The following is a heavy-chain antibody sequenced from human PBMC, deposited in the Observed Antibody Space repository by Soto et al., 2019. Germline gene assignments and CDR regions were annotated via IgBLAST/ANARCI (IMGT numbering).Heavy chain of an antibody. V-gene: IGHV4-34*01. CDR3: ASGAANVLLWFGESYYYYYGMDV. CDR2: INHSGST. CDR1: GGSFSGYY. Sequence: SETLSLTCAVYGGSFSGYYWSWIRQPPGKGLEWIGEINHSGSTNYNPSLKSRVTISVDTSKNQFSLKLSSATAADTAVYYCASGAANVLLWFGESYYYYYGMDVWGQGTTVTVSS. J-gene: IGHJ6*02. D-gene: IGHD3-10*01.